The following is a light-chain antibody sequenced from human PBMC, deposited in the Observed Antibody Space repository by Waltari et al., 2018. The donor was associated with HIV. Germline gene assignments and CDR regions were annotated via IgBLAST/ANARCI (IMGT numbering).Light chain of an antibody. J-gene: IGLJ2*01. Sequence: QSVLTQPPSASGTPGQRVTISCSGRRSNIGSNPVSWYRQLPGTAPKLLSPDNNKRTSGVHGRFSGSKSRTSASLAIRALHSEDDGHYYCAAWYDSLNRLFGGGTKLTV. CDR3: AAWYDSLNRL. CDR1: RSNIGSNP. CDR2: DNN. V-gene: IGLV1-44*01.